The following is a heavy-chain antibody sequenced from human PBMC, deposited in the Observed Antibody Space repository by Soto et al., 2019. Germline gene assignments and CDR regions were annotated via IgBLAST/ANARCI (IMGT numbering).Heavy chain of an antibody. CDR1: GFTVSSNY. Sequence: EVQLVESGGGLVQPGGSLRLSCAASGFTVSSNYMSWVRQAPGQGLEWVSVIYSGGSTYYADSVKGRFTISRDNSKNTLYLQMNSLRAEDTAVYYCARSDSDYGTIYWYFDLWGRGTLVTVSS. V-gene: IGHV3-66*01. CDR3: ARSDSDYGTIYWYFDL. CDR2: IYSGGST. J-gene: IGHJ2*01. D-gene: IGHD4-17*01.